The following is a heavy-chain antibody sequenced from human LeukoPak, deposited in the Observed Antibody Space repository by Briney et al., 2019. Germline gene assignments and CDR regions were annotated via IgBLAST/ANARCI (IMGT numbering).Heavy chain of an antibody. Sequence: ASVKVSCKVSGYNITEYSMHWVRQTPGKGFEWLGGFNPEDGESFYGQRFQGRVTMTEDTSTDTAYMELSSLRSEDTAVYYCARAEFGGSSWYEDWGQGTLVTVSS. V-gene: IGHV1-24*01. CDR3: ARAEFGGSSWYED. D-gene: IGHD6-13*01. J-gene: IGHJ4*02. CDR2: FNPEDGES. CDR1: GYNITEYS.